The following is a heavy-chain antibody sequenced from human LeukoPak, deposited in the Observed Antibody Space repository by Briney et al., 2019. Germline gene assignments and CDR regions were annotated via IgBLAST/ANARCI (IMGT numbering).Heavy chain of an antibody. J-gene: IGHJ4*02. CDR3: ARNARHYYDSSGYSENPLDY. Sequence: ASVKVSCKASGYTFTSYGISGVRQAPGQGLEWMGWISAYNGNTNYAQKLQGRVTMTTDTSTSTAYMELRSLRSDDTAVYYCARNARHYYDSSGYSENPLDYWGQGTLVTVSS. CDR1: GYTFTSYG. D-gene: IGHD3-22*01. V-gene: IGHV1-18*01. CDR2: ISAYNGNT.